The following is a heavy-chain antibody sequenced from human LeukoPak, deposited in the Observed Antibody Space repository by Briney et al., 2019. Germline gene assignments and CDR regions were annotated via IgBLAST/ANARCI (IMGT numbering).Heavy chain of an antibody. CDR3: AQQLRLENAFDP. J-gene: IGHJ5*02. CDR1: GGTFSSYA. D-gene: IGHD6-13*01. CDR2: IIPIFGTA. Sequence: GASVKVSCKASGGTFSSYAISWVRQAPGQGLEWMGGIIPIFGTANYAQKFQGRVTITADESTSTAYMELSSLRSEDTAVYYCAQQLRLENAFDPWGQGTLVTVSS. V-gene: IGHV1-69*13.